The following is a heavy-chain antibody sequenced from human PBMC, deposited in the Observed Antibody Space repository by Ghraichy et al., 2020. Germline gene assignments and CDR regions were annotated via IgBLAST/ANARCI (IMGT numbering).Heavy chain of an antibody. CDR3: AKGLRITMVRGAKGSQGMDV. J-gene: IGHJ6*02. CDR1: GFTFSSYG. V-gene: IGHV3-30*18. D-gene: IGHD3-10*01. Sequence: GGSLRLSCAASGFTFSSYGMHWVRQAPGKGLEWVAVISYDGSNKYYADSVKGRFTISRDNSKNTLYLQMNSLRAEDTAVYYCAKGLRITMVRGAKGSQGMDVWGQGTTVTVSS. CDR2: ISYDGSNK.